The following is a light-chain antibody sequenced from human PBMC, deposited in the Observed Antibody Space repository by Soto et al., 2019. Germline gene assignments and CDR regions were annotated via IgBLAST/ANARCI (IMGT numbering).Light chain of an antibody. CDR1: QDIGGT. CDR2: AAS. J-gene: IGKJ1*01. CDR3: LQVYSFPRT. V-gene: IGKV1-12*01. Sequence: DIQMTQSPSSVSASVGDRITITCRASQDIGGTLAWFQQKPGKAPQYLIQAASILQSGVPSRFSGSGSGTEFILTINHLQPEDFASYFCLQVYSFPRTFGIGTKV.